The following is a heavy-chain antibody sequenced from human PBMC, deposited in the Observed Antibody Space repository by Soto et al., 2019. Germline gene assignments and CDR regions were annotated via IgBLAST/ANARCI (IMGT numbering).Heavy chain of an antibody. Sequence: ASVKVSCKASGGTFSSYTISWVRQAPGQGLEWMGRIIPILGIANYAQKFQGRVTITADKSTGTAYMELSSLRSEDTAVYYCARDSPDSAASIAAAGWGQGTLVTVSS. D-gene: IGHD6-13*01. CDR3: ARDSPDSAASIAAAG. CDR1: GGTFSSYT. CDR2: IIPILGIA. J-gene: IGHJ4*02. V-gene: IGHV1-69*04.